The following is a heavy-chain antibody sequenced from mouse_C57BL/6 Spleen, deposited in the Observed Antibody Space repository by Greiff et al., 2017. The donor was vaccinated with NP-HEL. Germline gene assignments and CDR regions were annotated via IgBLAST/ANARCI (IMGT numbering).Heavy chain of an antibody. V-gene: IGHV1-59*01. Sequence: VQLQQPGAELVRPGTSVKLSCKASGYTFTSYWMPWVKQRPGQGLEWIGVIDPSDSYTNYNQKFTGKATLTVDTSSSTAYMQLSSLTSEDSAVYYCARSYGSSYDAMDYWGQGTSVTVSS. CDR3: ARSYGSSYDAMDY. CDR1: GYTFTSYW. CDR2: IDPSDSYT. J-gene: IGHJ4*01. D-gene: IGHD1-1*01.